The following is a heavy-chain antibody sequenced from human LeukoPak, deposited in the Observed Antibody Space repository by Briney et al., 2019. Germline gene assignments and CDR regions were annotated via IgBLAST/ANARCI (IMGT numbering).Heavy chain of an antibody. CDR2: IYYSGST. CDR3: ARLGGGQYYYDSSARWFDP. D-gene: IGHD3-22*01. Sequence: SETLSHTCTVSGGSISSSSYYWGWIRQPPGKGLEWVGSIYYSGSTYYNPSLKSRVTISVDTSKNQFSLKLSSVTAADTAVYYCARLGGGQYYYDSSARWFDPWGQGTLVTVSS. J-gene: IGHJ5*02. V-gene: IGHV4-39*01. CDR1: GGSISSSSYY.